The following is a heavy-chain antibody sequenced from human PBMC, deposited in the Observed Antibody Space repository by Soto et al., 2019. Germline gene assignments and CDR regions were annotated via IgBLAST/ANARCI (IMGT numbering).Heavy chain of an antibody. Sequence: QVQLVQSGAEVKRPGASVKVSCKASGDTFNFYSINWLRQAPGLGLEWMGRVNPIVSMSNYAQKFLGRVTMPADKSTSTAYMELSSLRSEDTDIYYFASSYGSGYRAFDYWGKGALVTVSS. V-gene: IGHV1-69*02. CDR1: GDTFNFYS. CDR3: ASSYGSGYRAFDY. CDR2: VNPIVSMS. D-gene: IGHD3-10*01. J-gene: IGHJ4*02.